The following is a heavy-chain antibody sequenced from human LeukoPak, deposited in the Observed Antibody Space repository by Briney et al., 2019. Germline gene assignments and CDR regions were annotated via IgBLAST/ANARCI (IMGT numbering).Heavy chain of an antibody. J-gene: IGHJ4*02. CDR2: INSDGSDT. CDR1: GFTFSSYW. V-gene: IGHV3-74*01. CDR3: ARERSLPTFDY. D-gene: IGHD2-15*01. Sequence: GGSLRLSCAASGFTFSSYWMHWVRQAPGKGLVWVSRINSDGSDTSYADSVKGRFTISRDNAKNTLYLQMNSLRPEDTAVYYCARERSLPTFDYWGQGTLVTVSS.